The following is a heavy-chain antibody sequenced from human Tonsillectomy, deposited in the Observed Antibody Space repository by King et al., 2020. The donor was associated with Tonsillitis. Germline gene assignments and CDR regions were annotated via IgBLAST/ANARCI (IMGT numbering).Heavy chain of an antibody. CDR1: GFTFSSYA. J-gene: IGHJ4*02. CDR3: ARDYYGSGSYLVSLDY. Sequence: VQLVESGGGVVQPGRSLRLSCAASGFTFSSYAMHWVRQAPGKGLEWVAVISYDGSNKYYGDSVKGRFTISRDNSKNTLYLQMNSLRDEDTAGYYFARDYYGSGSYLVSLDYWGQGTLVTVSS. CDR2: ISYDGSNK. V-gene: IGHV3-30-3*01. D-gene: IGHD3-10*01.